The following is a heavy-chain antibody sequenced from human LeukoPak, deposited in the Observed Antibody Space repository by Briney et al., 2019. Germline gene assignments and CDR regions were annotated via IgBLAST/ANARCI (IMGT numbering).Heavy chain of an antibody. J-gene: IGHJ4*02. V-gene: IGHV4-4*07. CDR1: GDSITYFY. D-gene: IGHD6-13*01. Sequence: SETLSLTCSVSGDSITYFYWSWIRQAAGKGLEWIGRISSSGSTDYNASLKSRVTMSVDTSKNQLSLEVISVTAADTGVYYCARGVIATGGNYFDYWGQGTLVTVSS. CDR3: ARGVIATGGNYFDY. CDR2: ISSSGST.